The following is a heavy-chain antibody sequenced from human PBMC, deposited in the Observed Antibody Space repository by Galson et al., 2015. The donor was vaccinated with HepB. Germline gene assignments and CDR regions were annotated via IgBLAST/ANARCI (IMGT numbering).Heavy chain of an antibody. CDR1: EFILSMYW. CDR3: ARVKRGEWYSFFYYGMDV. Sequence: SLRLSCAASEFILSMYWMHWVRQAPGKGLEWVANIKEDGSEKNYVDAVKGRFTISRDNAKNSRYLQMNSLKAKDTGLYYCARVKRGEWYSFFYYGMDVWGRGTTVTVSS. J-gene: IGHJ6*02. CDR2: IKEDGSEK. D-gene: IGHD3-10*01. V-gene: IGHV3-7*05.